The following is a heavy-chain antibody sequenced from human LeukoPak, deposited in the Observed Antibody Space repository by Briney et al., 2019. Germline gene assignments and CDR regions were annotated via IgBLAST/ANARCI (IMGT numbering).Heavy chain of an antibody. D-gene: IGHD4-23*01. Sequence: ASVKVSCKTSGYTFNSHYVGWVRQAPGQGLEWMGWISGYNGKTNYAQKLQGRVTMTTDTSTSTAYMELRSLRSDDTAVYYCARDGGGYFDYWGQGTLVTVSS. CDR1: GYTFNSHY. CDR2: ISGYNGKT. V-gene: IGHV1-18*01. J-gene: IGHJ4*02. CDR3: ARDGGGYFDY.